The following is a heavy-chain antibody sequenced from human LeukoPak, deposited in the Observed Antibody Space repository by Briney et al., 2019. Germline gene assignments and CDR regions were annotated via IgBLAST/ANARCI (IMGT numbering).Heavy chain of an antibody. D-gene: IGHD4-23*01. V-gene: IGHV3-30*18. J-gene: IGHJ6*03. Sequence: GGSLRLSCAASGFTFSYYGMHWVRQAPGKGLEWVAVISYDGSNKYYADSVKGRFTISRDNSKNTLYLQMNSLRAEDTAVYYCAKGGKDYYYYYMDVWGKGTTVTVSS. CDR1: GFTFSYYG. CDR2: ISYDGSNK. CDR3: AKGGKDYYYYYMDV.